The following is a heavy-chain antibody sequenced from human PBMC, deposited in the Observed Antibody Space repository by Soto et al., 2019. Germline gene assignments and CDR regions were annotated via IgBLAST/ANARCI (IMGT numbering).Heavy chain of an antibody. CDR3: AKDNAESPVVVAATPYYYYYMDV. CDR2: ISWNSGSI. D-gene: IGHD2-15*01. CDR1: GFTFDDYA. V-gene: IGHV3-9*01. Sequence: GGSLRLSCAASGFTFDDYAMHWVRQAPGKGLEWVSGISWNSGSIGYADSVKGRFTISRDNAKNSLYLQMNSLRAEDTALYYCAKDNAESPVVVAATPYYYYYMDVWGKGTTVTVSS. J-gene: IGHJ6*03.